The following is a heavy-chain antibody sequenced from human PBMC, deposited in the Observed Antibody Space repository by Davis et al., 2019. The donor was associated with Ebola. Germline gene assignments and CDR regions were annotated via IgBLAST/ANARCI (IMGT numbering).Heavy chain of an antibody. D-gene: IGHD7-27*01. CDR3: ARATFLGY. CDR2: IYYSGST. V-gene: IGHV4-39*01. J-gene: IGHJ4*02. CDR1: GGSISSSSYY. Sequence: MPSETLSLTCTVSGGSISSSSYYWGWIRQPPGKGLEWIGSIYYSGSTYYNPSLKSRVTVSVDTSKNQFSLKLTSVTAADTAVYYCARATFLGYWGQGTLVTVSS.